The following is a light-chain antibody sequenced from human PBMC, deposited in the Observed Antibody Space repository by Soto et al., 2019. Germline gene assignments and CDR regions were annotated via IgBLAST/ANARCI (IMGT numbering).Light chain of an antibody. CDR3: QQSYSTLLLT. J-gene: IGKJ4*01. CDR2: AAS. CDR1: QSISSY. Sequence: DIQMTQSPSTLSASVGGRGTITCMAMQSISSYLNWYQQIPGKAPKLLIYAASSLQSGVPSRFSGSGSGTDFTLTISSLQPEDFATYYCQQSYSTLLLTFGGGTKVDIK. V-gene: IGKV1-39*01.